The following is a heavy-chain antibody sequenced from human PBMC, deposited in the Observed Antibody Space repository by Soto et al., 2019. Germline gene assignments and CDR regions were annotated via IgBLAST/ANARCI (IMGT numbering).Heavy chain of an antibody. CDR1: GFTVSSNY. D-gene: IGHD3-10*01. J-gene: IGHJ3*02. CDR2: IYSGGST. Sequence: PGGSLRLSCAASGFTVSSNYMSWVRQAPGKGLEWVSVIYSGGSTYYADSVKGRFTISRDNSKNTLYLQMNSLRAEDTAVYYCARDGFGCFECVDAFDIWGPGTMVTVSS. CDR3: ARDGFGCFECVDAFDI. V-gene: IGHV3-53*01.